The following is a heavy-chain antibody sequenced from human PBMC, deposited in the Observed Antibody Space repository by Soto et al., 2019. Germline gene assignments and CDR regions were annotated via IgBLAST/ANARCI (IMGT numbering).Heavy chain of an antibody. J-gene: IGHJ4*02. V-gene: IGHV4-59*12. CDR2: IHYNGNT. Sequence: PSETLSLTCTVSGDSISAYSWSWVRQPPGKGLEWIGNIHYNGNTKYNPSLKSRVTMSVDTSKNQFSLKLISVTAADTAKYYCAVDTAMVNFFWGQGTLVTVSS. D-gene: IGHD5-18*01. CDR1: GDSISAYS. CDR3: AVDTAMVNFF.